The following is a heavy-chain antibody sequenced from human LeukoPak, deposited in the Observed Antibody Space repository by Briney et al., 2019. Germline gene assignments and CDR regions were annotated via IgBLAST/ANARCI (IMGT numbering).Heavy chain of an antibody. CDR1: GFSFSDFC. CDR3: TRDWLDASLDY. V-gene: IGHV3-7*01. J-gene: IGHJ4*02. Sequence: GGSLRLSCAASGFSFSDFCMSWVRQAPGKGLEWVAFINHPGTEKYYVDSVEGRFTISRDIAKNSLYLQMNSLRAEDTAIYYCTRDWLDASLDYWGQGVLVTVSS. D-gene: IGHD6-19*01. CDR2: INHPGTEK.